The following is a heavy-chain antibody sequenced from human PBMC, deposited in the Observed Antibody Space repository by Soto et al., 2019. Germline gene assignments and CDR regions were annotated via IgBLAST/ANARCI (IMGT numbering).Heavy chain of an antibody. D-gene: IGHD3-22*01. CDR3: ARDVYDSSGYYLEYFQH. CDR1: GFTVSSNY. Sequence: EVQLVESGGGLVQPGGSLRLSCAASGFTVSSNYMSWVRQAPGKGLEWVSVIYSGGSTYYADSVKGRFTISRDNSKNTXYLQMNSLRAEDTAVYYCARDVYDSSGYYLEYFQHWGQGTLVTVSS. J-gene: IGHJ1*01. CDR2: IYSGGST. V-gene: IGHV3-66*01.